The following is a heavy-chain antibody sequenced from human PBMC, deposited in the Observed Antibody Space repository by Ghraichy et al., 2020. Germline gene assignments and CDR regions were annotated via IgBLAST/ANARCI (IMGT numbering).Heavy chain of an antibody. CDR3: AKQNDYGGNGAFWWYFDL. CDR2: ISGSGGST. J-gene: IGHJ2*01. CDR1: GFTFSSYA. Sequence: GGSLRLSCAASGFTFSSYAMSWVRQAPGKGLEWVSAISGSGGSTYYADSVKGRFTISRDNSKNTLYLQMNSLRAEDTAVYYCAKQNDYGGNGAFWWYFDLWGRGTLVTVSS. V-gene: IGHV3-23*01. D-gene: IGHD4-23*01.